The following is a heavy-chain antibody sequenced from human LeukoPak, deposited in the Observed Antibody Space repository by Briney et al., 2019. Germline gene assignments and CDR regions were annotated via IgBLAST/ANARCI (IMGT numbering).Heavy chain of an antibody. Sequence: KTSETLSLTCTVSGGSISSYYWGWIRQPPGKGLEWIGSIYYSGSTYYNPSLKSRVTISVDTSKNQFSLKLSSVTAADTAVYYCARDGTSSGYYYDYWGQGTLVTVSS. CDR2: IYYSGST. J-gene: IGHJ4*02. CDR1: GGSISSYY. CDR3: ARDGTSSGYYYDY. D-gene: IGHD3-22*01. V-gene: IGHV4-39*07.